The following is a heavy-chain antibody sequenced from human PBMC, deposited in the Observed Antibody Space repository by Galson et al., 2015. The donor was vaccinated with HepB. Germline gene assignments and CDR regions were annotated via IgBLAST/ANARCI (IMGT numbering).Heavy chain of an antibody. V-gene: IGHV3-23*01. CDR2: TSGSGGST. J-gene: IGHJ3*02. CDR1: GFTFSSYA. D-gene: IGHD3-3*01. CDR3: AKAKPSGYPLRVGLLQDAFDI. Sequence: SLRLSCAASGFTFSSYAMSWVRQAPGKGLEWVSATSGSGGSTYYADSVKGRFTISRDNSKNTLYLQMNSLRAEDTAVYYCAKAKPSGYPLRVGLLQDAFDIWGQGTMVTVSS.